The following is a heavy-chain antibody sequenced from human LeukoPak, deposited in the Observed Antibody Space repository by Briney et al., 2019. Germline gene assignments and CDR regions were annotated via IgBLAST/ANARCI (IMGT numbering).Heavy chain of an antibody. V-gene: IGHV1-46*01. CDR3: ARDAGYRSSWLFDY. CDR1: GYTFTSYY. CDR2: ISPSGDST. Sequence: ASVKVSCKASGYTFTSYYMHWVRQAPGQGLEWMGIISPSGDSTRYAQKIQGRVTVTRDMSTSTVYMELSSLTSEDTAVYYCARDAGYRSSWLFDYWGQGTLVTVSS. J-gene: IGHJ4*02. D-gene: IGHD6-13*01.